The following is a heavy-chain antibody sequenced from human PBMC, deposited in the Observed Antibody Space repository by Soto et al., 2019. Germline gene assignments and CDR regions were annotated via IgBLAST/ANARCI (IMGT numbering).Heavy chain of an antibody. D-gene: IGHD3-22*01. J-gene: IGHJ4*02. V-gene: IGHV3-23*01. CDR2: ISGSGGST. Sequence: GGYLRLSCAASGFTFSSYAMSWVRQAPGKGLEWVSAISGSGGSTYYADSVKGRFTISRDNSKNTLYLQMNSLRAEDTAVYYCAKDLLYYYDSSGYSNWGQGTLVTVSS. CDR1: GFTFSSYA. CDR3: AKDLLYYYDSSGYSN.